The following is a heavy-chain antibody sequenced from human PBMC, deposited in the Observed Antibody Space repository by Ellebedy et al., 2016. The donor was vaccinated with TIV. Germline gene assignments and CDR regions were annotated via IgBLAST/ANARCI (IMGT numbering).Heavy chain of an antibody. D-gene: IGHD4-17*01. CDR3: ATDGSYGDYRSPTHAFEL. J-gene: IGHJ3*01. CDR1: GFTFSSYW. Sequence: GGSLRLSCAAPGFTFSSYWMSWVRQAPGKGLEWVANINQDGSETYHVDSLKGRFTISRDNAKNSLFLQMNSLGADDTAVYYCATDGSYGDYRSPTHAFELWGQGTLVTVSS. V-gene: IGHV3-7*01. CDR2: INQDGSET.